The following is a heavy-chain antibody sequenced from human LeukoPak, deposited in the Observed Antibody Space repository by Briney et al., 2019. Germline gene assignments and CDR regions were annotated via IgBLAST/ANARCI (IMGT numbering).Heavy chain of an antibody. CDR2: IIPIFGTA. D-gene: IGHD3-16*01. Sequence: SVEVSGNASWGTFSSYAISWLPQSPEQRLRWRGGIIPIFGTANYPQKFQLRVPITEDESTGTAYMEMSSLRSEDTAVYYCARGGPRGRSLQWFDPWGQGTLVTVSS. V-gene: IGHV1-69*01. CDR3: ARGGPRGRSLQWFDP. J-gene: IGHJ5*02. CDR1: WGTFSSYA.